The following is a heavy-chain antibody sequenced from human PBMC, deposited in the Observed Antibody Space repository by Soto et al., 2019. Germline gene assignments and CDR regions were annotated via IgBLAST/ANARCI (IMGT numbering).Heavy chain of an antibody. CDR2: ISYDGNNK. D-gene: IGHD6-6*01. CDR3: ARAARMSPFHI. V-gene: IGHV3-30*03. J-gene: IGHJ3*02. CDR1: GFIFSDFG. Sequence: QVNLVESGGGVVQPGRSLRLSCEASGFIFSDFGMHWVRQAPGKGLEWVAVISYDGNNKYYADSVQGRFTISRDNSRNTLDLQMNSLRVEDTAVYYCARAARMSPFHIWGQGTMVTVSS.